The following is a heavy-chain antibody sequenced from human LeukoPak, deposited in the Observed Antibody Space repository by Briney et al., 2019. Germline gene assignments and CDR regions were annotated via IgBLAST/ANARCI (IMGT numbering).Heavy chain of an antibody. CDR2: IKQDGSEK. V-gene: IGHV3-7*01. J-gene: IGHJ5*02. CDR1: GFTFSSYW. Sequence: PGGSLRLSCAASGFTFSSYWMSCVRHAPGKGLEWVANIKQDGSEKYYVDSVKGRFTISRDNDKNSLYLQMNSLRAEDTAVYYCARDFRYLYSSGWYPTLNPWGQGTLVTVSS. CDR3: ARDFRYLYSSGWYPTLNP. D-gene: IGHD6-19*01.